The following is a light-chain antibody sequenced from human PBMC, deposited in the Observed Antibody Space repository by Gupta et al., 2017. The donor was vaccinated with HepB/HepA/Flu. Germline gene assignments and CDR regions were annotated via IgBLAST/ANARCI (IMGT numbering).Light chain of an antibody. J-gene: IGKJ1*01. CDR2: DSS. CDR3: QQYNNWPLT. CDR1: NSVNSY. Sequence: EILIQQSPAMSSLSPGGTATLCCTTSNSVNSYLAWYQQKPGQAPRLLIYDSSTRATGIPARFSGGGSGTEFTLIISRLKSEDFAVYYCQQYNNWPLTFGQGTKVEIK. V-gene: IGKV3-15*01.